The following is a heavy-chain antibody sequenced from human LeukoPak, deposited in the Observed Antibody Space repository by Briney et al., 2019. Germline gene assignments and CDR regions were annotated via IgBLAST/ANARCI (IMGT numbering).Heavy chain of an antibody. D-gene: IGHD3-3*01. CDR2: ISAYNSNT. V-gene: IGHV1-18*01. J-gene: IGHJ6*03. Sequence: ASVKVSCKASGYTFTSYGISWVRQAPGQGLEWMGWISAYNSNTNYAQKLQGRVTMTTDTSTSTAYMELRSLRSDDTAVYYCARDRAFLEWISRITGTQDYYMDVWGKGTSVTVSS. CDR1: GYTFTSYG. CDR3: ARDRAFLEWISRITGTQDYYMDV.